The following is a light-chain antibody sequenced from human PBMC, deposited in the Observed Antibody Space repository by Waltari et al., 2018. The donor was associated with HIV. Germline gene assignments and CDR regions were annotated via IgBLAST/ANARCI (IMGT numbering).Light chain of an antibody. V-gene: IGLV3-16*01. CDR3: LSADSSGTYV. CDR2: KDT. J-gene: IGLJ1*01. CDR1: ALPKNC. Sequence: SYELTQPPSVSVSLGQMARITCSGEALPKNCAYWYQQRPGQFPVLVIYKDTERPSDIPERFSGSSSGTIVTLTISGVQAEDEAGYYCLSADSSGTYVVETGTKVTVL.